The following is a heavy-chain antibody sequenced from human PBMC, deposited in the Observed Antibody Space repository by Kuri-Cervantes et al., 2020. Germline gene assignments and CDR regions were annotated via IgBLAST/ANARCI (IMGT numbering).Heavy chain of an antibody. Sequence: GESLKISCAASGFTFSSYWMSWVRQAPGKGLEWVANIKQDGSEKYYVDSVKGRFTISRDNAKNSLYLQMNSLRAEDTAVYYCARAEAGRLWFGELSFDYWGQGTLVTVSS. CDR3: ARAEAGRLWFGELSFDY. D-gene: IGHD3-10*01. J-gene: IGHJ4*02. CDR1: GFTFSSYW. CDR2: IKQDGSEK. V-gene: IGHV3-7*01.